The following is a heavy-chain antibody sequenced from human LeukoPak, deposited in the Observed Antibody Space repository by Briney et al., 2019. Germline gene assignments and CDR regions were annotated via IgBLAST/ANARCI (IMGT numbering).Heavy chain of an antibody. CDR1: GYSFAGYY. Sequence: GASVKVSCKASGYSFAGYYMHWVRQAPGQGLEWMGWINPHSGGTVYAQEFQGRVTMTRDTSISTVYMELSRLRSDDTAVYYCARPYEWGSPEAFDVWGQGTMVTVSS. J-gene: IGHJ3*01. D-gene: IGHD3-16*01. CDR2: INPHSGGT. V-gene: IGHV1-2*02. CDR3: ARPYEWGSPEAFDV.